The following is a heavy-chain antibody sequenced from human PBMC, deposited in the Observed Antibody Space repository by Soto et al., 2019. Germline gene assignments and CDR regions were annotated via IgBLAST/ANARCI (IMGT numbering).Heavy chain of an antibody. Sequence: DVKLLESGGGLVQPGGSLRLSCAAYQFTFSSFAMTWVRQAPGKGLEWVLFISETGDSLSYAESVKGRFTISRDHSKNTLYLQMSSLRPEDTAVYYCVKGGWLDYWGQGTLVTVSS. CDR3: VKGGWLDY. CDR1: QFTFSSFA. CDR2: ISETGDSL. V-gene: IGHV3-23*01. J-gene: IGHJ4*02. D-gene: IGHD3-10*01.